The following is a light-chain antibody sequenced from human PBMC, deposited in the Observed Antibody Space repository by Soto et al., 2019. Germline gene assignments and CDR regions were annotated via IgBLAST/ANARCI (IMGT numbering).Light chain of an antibody. CDR1: QSVSSSY. V-gene: IGKV3-20*01. Sequence: EIVLTQSPGTLSLSPGERVTLSCRASQSVSSSYLAWYQQKPGQAPRLLLYGASSRATGIPDRFSGSGSGTDFTLNISRLEPEDFAVYYCQQHGSSPRTFGQGTKVEIK. CDR3: QQHGSSPRT. CDR2: GAS. J-gene: IGKJ1*01.